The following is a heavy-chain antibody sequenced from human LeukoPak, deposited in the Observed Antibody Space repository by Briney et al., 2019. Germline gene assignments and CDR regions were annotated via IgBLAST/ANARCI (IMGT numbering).Heavy chain of an antibody. D-gene: IGHD6-13*01. CDR1: GFTFSSYW. V-gene: IGHV3-74*01. CDR3: ARDIRAAGLDY. Sequence: GGSLRLSCAASGFTFSSYWMHWVRQAPGKGLVWLSHINSDGSSASYADSVKGRFTISRDNAKNTLYLQMNSPRAEDTAIYYCARDIRAAGLDYWGQGTLVTVSS. CDR2: INSDGSSA. J-gene: IGHJ4*02.